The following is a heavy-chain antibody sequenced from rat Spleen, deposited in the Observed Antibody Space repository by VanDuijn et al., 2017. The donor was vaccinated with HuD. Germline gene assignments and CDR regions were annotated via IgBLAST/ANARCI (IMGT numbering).Heavy chain of an antibody. CDR1: GFTFSDFF. CDR3: TTRPYYSSLNWFPY. D-gene: IGHD1-2*01. CDR2: ISSDGSNT. V-gene: IGHV5-29*01. Sequence: EVQLVESGGGLVQPGRSLKLSCAASGFTFSDFFMAWVRQAPAKGLEWVATISSDGSNTYYRDSLKGRFTISRDNAKSTLYLQMDSLMSEDTATYYCTTRPYYSSLNWFPYWGQGTLVTVSS. J-gene: IGHJ3*01.